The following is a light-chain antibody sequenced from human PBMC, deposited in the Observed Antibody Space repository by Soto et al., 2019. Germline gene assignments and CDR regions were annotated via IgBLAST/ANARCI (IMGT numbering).Light chain of an antibody. V-gene: IGLV2-14*01. CDR1: SSDIGDYNY. J-gene: IGLJ1*01. CDR2: DVS. CDR3: SSYTRSGTLI. Sequence: QAVVTQPASVSGSPGQSITISCVGTSSDIGDYNYVSWYQQHPGKVPKVIIYDVSNRPSGVSYRFSATKSGNTASLTISGLQAEDEADYYCSSYTRSGTLIFGTGTKVTVL.